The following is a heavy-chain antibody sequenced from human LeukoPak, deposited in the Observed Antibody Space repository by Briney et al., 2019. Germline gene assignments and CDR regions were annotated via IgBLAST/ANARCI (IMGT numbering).Heavy chain of an antibody. CDR2: ISGSGRTT. CDR3: AKNLGPFDV. J-gene: IGHJ3*01. D-gene: IGHD3-16*01. CDR1: GFTFSSYA. V-gene: IGHV3-23*01. Sequence: PGGSLRLSCAASGFTFSSYAMSWVRQAPGKGLEWVSAISGSGRTTYFADSVKGRFTISRDNSKNMLYLQLNSLRAGDTAMYYCAKNLGPFDVRGQGTMVTVSS.